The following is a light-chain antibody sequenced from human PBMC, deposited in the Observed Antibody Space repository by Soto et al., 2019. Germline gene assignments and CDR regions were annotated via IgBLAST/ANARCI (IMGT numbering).Light chain of an antibody. CDR2: GAF. J-gene: IGKJ1*01. CDR1: QSVRSN. CDR3: LQYNNWPPTWT. Sequence: EVVMTQSPTTLSVSPGERATLSCRASQSVRSNLAWYQQKPGQAPRVLIFGAFTRATGIPARFSGSGSGTEFTLTISSLQSEDVAVYYCLQYNNWPPTWTFGQGTKVDIK. V-gene: IGKV3-15*01.